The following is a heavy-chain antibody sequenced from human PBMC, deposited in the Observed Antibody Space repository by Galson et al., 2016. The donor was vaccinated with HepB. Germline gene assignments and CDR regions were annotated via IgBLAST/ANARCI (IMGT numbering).Heavy chain of an antibody. J-gene: IGHJ4*02. D-gene: IGHD6-13*01. Sequence: SLRLSCAGSGFTFRNYHMNWVRQTPGKGLEWVSSISSGSAYKYYADSVKGRFTISRDNAKNSLYLQMNSLRTEDTAVYYCARPQEGIAAAGLDYWGQGTLVTVSS. CDR2: ISSGSAYK. CDR1: GFTFRNYH. V-gene: IGHV3-21*01. CDR3: ARPQEGIAAAGLDY.